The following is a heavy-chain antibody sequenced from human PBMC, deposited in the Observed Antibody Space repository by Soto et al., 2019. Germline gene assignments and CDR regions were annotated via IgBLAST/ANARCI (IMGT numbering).Heavy chain of an antibody. CDR1: GFTFSSYS. J-gene: IGHJ6*02. CDR2: SSSSSSTI. V-gene: IGHV3-48*02. CDR3: AREGVDYYYYGLDV. Sequence: GGSLRLSCAASGFTFSSYSMNWVRQAPGKGLEWVSYSSSSSSTIYYADSVKGRFTISRDNAKNSLYLEMNSLRDEDTAVYYCAREGVDYYYYGLDVWGQGTTVTVSS.